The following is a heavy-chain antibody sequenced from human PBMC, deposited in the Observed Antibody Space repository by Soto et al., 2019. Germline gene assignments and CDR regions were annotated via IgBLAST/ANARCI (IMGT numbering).Heavy chain of an antibody. D-gene: IGHD3-9*01. V-gene: IGHV3-30*18. CDR1: GFTFSSYG. J-gene: IGHJ6*02. CDR2: ISYGGSNK. Sequence: GGSLRLSCAASGFTFSSYGMHWVRQAPGKGLEWVAVISYGGSNKYYADSVRGRFTIFRENSKNTLYLQMNSLTAEETAVYYCAKLGDILTRSGPQTRPPSENYYYYGMDVWGQGTTVTVSS. CDR3: AKLGDILTRSGPQTRPPSENYYYYGMDV.